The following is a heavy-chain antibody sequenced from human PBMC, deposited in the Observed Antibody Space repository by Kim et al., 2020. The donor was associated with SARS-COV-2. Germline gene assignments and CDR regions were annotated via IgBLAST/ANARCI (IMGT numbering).Heavy chain of an antibody. CDR2: ISYDGSNK. CDR3: ARERRDTAMVTGVDY. J-gene: IGHJ4*01. Sequence: GGSLRLSCAASGFTFSSYAMHWVRQAPGKGLEWVAVISYDGSNKYYADSVKGRFTISRDNSKNTLYLQMNSLRAEDTAVYYCARERRDTAMVTGVDYCG. CDR1: GFTFSSYA. D-gene: IGHD5-18*01. V-gene: IGHV3-30*04.